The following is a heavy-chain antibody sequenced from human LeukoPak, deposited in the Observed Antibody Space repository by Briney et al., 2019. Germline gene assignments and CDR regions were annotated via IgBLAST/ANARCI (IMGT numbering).Heavy chain of an antibody. V-gene: IGHV1-46*01. Sequence: GASVKVSCKASGYSFTSYYMHWVRQAPGQGLEWMGLINPSGSSTTYAQRFQGRVTMTRDISTSTDYMELTSLTSDDTAMYYCARDPTEPGIDHYYYYYMDVWGKGTTVTVSS. J-gene: IGHJ6*03. D-gene: IGHD4-11*01. CDR1: GYSFTSYY. CDR3: ARDPTEPGIDHYYYYYMDV. CDR2: INPSGSST.